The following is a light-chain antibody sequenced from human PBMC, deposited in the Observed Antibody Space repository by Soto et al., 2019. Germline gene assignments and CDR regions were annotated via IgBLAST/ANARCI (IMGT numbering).Light chain of an antibody. Sequence: DIQMTKYPSTLSASVGDRVTITCRASQSISSWLAWYQQKPGKAPKLLIYKASSLESGVPSRFSGSGSGTEFTLTISSLHPDDFATYYCQQYNSYPGTFGQGTRV. J-gene: IGKJ1*01. CDR2: KAS. V-gene: IGKV1-5*03. CDR1: QSISSW. CDR3: QQYNSYPGT.